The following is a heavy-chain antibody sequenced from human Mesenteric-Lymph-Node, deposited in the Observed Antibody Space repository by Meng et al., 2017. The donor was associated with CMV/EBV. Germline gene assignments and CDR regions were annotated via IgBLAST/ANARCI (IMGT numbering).Heavy chain of an antibody. Sequence: GESLKISCAASAFSFSSYGMHWVRQGPGTGLERVANINRDGSDNYYVDSVKGRFTISRDNAKNSVYLQMNSLRAEDTAVYYCVRDVGWQQFDYWGQGTLVTVSS. D-gene: IGHD5-24*01. CDR1: AFSFSSYG. V-gene: IGHV3-7*01. J-gene: IGHJ4*02. CDR3: VRDVGWQQFDY. CDR2: INRDGSDN.